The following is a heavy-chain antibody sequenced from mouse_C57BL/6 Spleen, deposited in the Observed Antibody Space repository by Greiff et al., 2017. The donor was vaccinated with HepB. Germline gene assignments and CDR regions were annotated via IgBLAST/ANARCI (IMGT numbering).Heavy chain of an antibody. CDR1: GYSFTGYY. J-gene: IGHJ3*01. V-gene: IGHV1-42*01. Sequence: EVKLVESGPELVKPGASVKISCKASGYSFTGYYMNWVKQSPEKSLEWIGEINPSTGGTTYNQKFKAKATLTVDKSSSTAYMQLKSLTSEDSAVYYCAEGYYGSRPAWFAYWGQGTLVTVSA. CDR2: INPSTGGT. D-gene: IGHD1-1*01. CDR3: AEGYYGSRPAWFAY.